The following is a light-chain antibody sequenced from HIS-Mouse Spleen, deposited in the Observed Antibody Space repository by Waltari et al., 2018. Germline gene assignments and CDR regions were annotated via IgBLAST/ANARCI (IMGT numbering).Light chain of an antibody. CDR1: ALPKKY. Sequence: SYELTQPPSVSVSPGQTARITCSGDALPKKYAYWYQQKSGQAPVLGFYADSKRHSGFPERFSGSSSGTRATLTISGAQVEDEADYYCYSTDSSGNHRVFGVGTKLTVL. V-gene: IGLV3-10*01. CDR2: ADS. CDR3: YSTDSSGNHRV. J-gene: IGLJ2*01.